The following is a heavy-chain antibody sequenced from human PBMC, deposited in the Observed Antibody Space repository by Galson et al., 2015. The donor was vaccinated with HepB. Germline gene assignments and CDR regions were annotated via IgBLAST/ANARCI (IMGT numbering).Heavy chain of an antibody. D-gene: IGHD3-9*01. CDR1: GGSISSGGYS. CDR2: IYHSGST. V-gene: IGHV4-30-2*01. Sequence: TLSLTCAVSGGSISSGGYSWSWIRQPPGKGLEWIGYIYHSGSTYYNPSLKSRVTISVDRSKNQFSLKLSSVTAADTAVYYCARDQYDILTGRSNYFDYWGQGTLVTVSS. CDR3: ARDQYDILTGRSNYFDY. J-gene: IGHJ4*02.